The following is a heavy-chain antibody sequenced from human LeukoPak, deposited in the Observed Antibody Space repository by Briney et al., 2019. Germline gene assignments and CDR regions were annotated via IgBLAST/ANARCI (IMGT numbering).Heavy chain of an antibody. CDR3: ARRPSWPSTSAFDI. V-gene: IGHV4-39*01. Sequence: SETLSLTCGVSGGSVSSISYFWGWIRQPPGKGLQWIGSIYYSGSAYYNPSLQSRVAISVDTSRNQFSLKLTSVTAADTAFYYCARRPSWPSTSAFDIWGRGTMVTVSP. D-gene: IGHD2-2*01. CDR1: GGSVSSISYF. CDR2: IYYSGSA. J-gene: IGHJ3*02.